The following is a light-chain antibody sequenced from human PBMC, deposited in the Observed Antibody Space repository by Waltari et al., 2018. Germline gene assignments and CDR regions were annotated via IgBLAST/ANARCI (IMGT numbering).Light chain of an antibody. CDR3: QQRHNWPLT. Sequence: DIQMTQSPSSLSASVGDRVTSTCRASQRISSYLNWYQQKPGKAPKLLIYAASSLQSGVPSRFSGSGSGTDFSLSISSLEPEDFAVYYCQQRHNWPLTFGGGTKVEIK. J-gene: IGKJ4*01. CDR2: AAS. CDR1: QRISSY. V-gene: IGKV1-39*01.